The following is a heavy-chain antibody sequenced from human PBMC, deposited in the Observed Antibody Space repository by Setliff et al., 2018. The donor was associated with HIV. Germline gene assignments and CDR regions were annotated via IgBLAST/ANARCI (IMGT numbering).Heavy chain of an antibody. V-gene: IGHV1-46*01. Sequence: VKVSCKASGYTFTNFFLHWVRQAPGQGPEWMGMINPGSGTTTYAQNFQGRVTMTRDTSTSTVYLELRSPRSEDPAVYYCAKDLFRTPTYDSSAYWSYFESWGQGTLVTVSS. D-gene: IGHD3-22*01. CDR1: GYTFTNFF. J-gene: IGHJ4*02. CDR3: AKDLFRTPTYDSSAYWSYFES. CDR2: INPGSGTT.